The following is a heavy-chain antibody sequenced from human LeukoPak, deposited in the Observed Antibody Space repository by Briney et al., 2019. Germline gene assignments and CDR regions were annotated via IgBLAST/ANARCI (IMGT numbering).Heavy chain of an antibody. CDR2: IYYSGST. J-gene: IGHJ6*02. D-gene: IGHD2-15*01. CDR3: ARDGGYYYYGMDV. V-gene: IGHV4-59*01. Sequence: SETLSLTCTVSGGSISSYYWSWIRQPPGKGLEWIGYIYYSGSTNYNPSLKSRVTISVDTSKNQFSLKLSSVTAADTAVYYCARDGGYYYYGMDVWGQGTTVTVSS. CDR1: GGSISSYY.